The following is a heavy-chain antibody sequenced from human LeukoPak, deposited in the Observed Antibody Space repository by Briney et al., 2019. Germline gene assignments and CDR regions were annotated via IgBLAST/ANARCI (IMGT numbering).Heavy chain of an antibody. CDR2: ISSSGGTT. J-gene: IGHJ4*02. Sequence: NAGGSLRLSCAASGFTFSDYYMSWIRQAPGEGLEWVSYISSSGGTTYYADSVKGRFTISRDNSKNTLFLQMNSLRAEDTAVYYCAKVVRIRFTGYPLDYWGQGTLVTVSS. CDR3: AKVVRIRFTGYPLDY. V-gene: IGHV3-11*01. CDR1: GFTFSDYY. D-gene: IGHD3-9*01.